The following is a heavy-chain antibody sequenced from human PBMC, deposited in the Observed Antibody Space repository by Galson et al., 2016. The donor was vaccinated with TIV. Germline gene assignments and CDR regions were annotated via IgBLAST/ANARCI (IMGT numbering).Heavy chain of an antibody. CDR2: ISHDGNNK. Sequence: LRLSCAASGFTFSSYTFHWVRQTPGKGLEWVAIISHDGNNKDVADSVQGRFTISRDSSKNTVYLQMNNLRPEDTALYFCTRDGRGNWKYVDYFDYWGQGTLVTVTS. CDR1: GFTFSSYT. J-gene: IGHJ4*02. CDR3: TRDGRGNWKYVDYFDY. D-gene: IGHD1-7*01. V-gene: IGHV3-30-3*01.